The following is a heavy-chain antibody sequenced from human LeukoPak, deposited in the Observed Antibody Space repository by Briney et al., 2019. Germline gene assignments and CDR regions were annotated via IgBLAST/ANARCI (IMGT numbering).Heavy chain of an antibody. J-gene: IGHJ2*01. CDR1: GGSISSYY. CDR3: ARAGARYFDL. Sequence: SETLSLTCTVSGGSISSYYWSWIRQPPGKGLEWIGYIYYSGSTNYNPSLKSRATISVDTSKNQFSLKLSSVTAADTAVYYCARAGARYFDLWGRGTLVTVSS. CDR2: IYYSGST. D-gene: IGHD4/OR15-4a*01. V-gene: IGHV4-59*01.